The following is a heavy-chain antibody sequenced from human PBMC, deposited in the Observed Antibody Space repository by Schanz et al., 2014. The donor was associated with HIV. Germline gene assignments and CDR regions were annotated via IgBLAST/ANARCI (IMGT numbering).Heavy chain of an antibody. V-gene: IGHV3-21*04. CDR3: AKTSITLGMDV. Sequence: EVQLLESGGGLVQPGGSLRLSCAASGFTFSRYSLNWVRQAPGKGLEWVSSISSGSTYIFYADSVKGRFTISRVNSKNTLYLQMNSLRAEDTAIYYCAKTSITLGMDVWGQGTTVTVSS. CDR1: GFTFSRYS. D-gene: IGHD1-20*01. CDR2: ISSGSTYI. J-gene: IGHJ6*02.